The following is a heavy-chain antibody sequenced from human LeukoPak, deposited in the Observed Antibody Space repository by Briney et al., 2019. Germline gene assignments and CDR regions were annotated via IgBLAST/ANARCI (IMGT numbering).Heavy chain of an antibody. D-gene: IGHD3-10*01. Sequence: SETLSLTCAVYGGSFSGYYWSWIRQPPGKGLEWIGEINHSGSTNYNPSLKSRVTISVDTSKNQFSLKLSSVTAADTAVYYCARDLDYYGSGTPRAWFDPWGQGTLVTVSS. CDR3: ARDLDYYGSGTPRAWFDP. V-gene: IGHV4-34*01. CDR1: GGSFSGYY. CDR2: INHSGST. J-gene: IGHJ5*02.